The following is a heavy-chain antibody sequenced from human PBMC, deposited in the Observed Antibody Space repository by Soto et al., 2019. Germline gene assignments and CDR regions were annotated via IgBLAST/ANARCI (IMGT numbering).Heavy chain of an antibody. Sequence: ASVKVSCKASGYTFTSYGISWVRQVRGQGLEWMGWISAYNGSTNYAQKLQGRVTMTTDTSTSTAYMELRSLISDDTAVYYCCRGSAVVSSIWVYWGQGTLVTVAS. J-gene: IGHJ4*02. CDR1: GYTFTSYG. CDR3: CRGSAVVSSIWVY. D-gene: IGHD6-13*01. CDR2: ISAYNGST. V-gene: IGHV1-18*01.